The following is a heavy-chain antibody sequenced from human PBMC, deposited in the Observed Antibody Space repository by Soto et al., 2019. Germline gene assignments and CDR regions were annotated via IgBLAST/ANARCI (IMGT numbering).Heavy chain of an antibody. D-gene: IGHD4-17*01. V-gene: IGHV1-2*02. Sequence: EASVKVSCKASGYTFTAYYIHWVRQAPGQGLEWMGWISPNSGVTNYAQKFQGRVTLTRDTSITTAHMELSGLRSDDSAIYYCARDGQYGDYGYYFDFWGPGTLVTVSS. CDR1: GYTFTAYY. J-gene: IGHJ4*02. CDR3: ARDGQYGDYGYYFDF. CDR2: ISPNSGVT.